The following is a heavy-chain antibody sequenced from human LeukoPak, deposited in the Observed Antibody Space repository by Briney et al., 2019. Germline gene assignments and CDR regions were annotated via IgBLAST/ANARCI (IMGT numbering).Heavy chain of an antibody. Sequence: GESLKISCKGSGYSFSTYWIAWVRQTPAKGLEWMGIIYPGDSDSRYSPSFQCQVTISADKSIITAYLQWSSLKASDTTMYYCARHSGSGTFFNMDVWGKGTTVTVSS. J-gene: IGHJ6*03. CDR3: ARHSGSGTFFNMDV. D-gene: IGHD3-10*01. CDR2: IYPGDSDS. CDR1: GYSFSTYW. V-gene: IGHV5-51*01.